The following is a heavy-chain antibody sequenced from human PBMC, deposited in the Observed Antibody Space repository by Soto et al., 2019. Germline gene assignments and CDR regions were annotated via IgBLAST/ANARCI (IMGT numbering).Heavy chain of an antibody. CDR1: GFTVSSNY. V-gene: IGHV3-66*01. J-gene: IGHJ4*02. CDR3: ARDGTMLGEAFDY. CDR2: IYSGGST. D-gene: IGHD3-10*02. Sequence: GGSLRLSCAASGFTVSSNYMSWVRQAPGKGLEWVSVIYSGGSTYYADSVKGRFTISRDNSKNTLYLQMNSLRAEDTAVYYCARDGTMLGEAFDYWGQGTLVTVSS.